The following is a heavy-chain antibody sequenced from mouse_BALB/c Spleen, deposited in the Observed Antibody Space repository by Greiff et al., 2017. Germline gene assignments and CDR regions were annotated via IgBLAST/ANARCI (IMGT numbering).Heavy chain of an antibody. J-gene: IGHJ4*01. CDR2: IDPANGNT. Sequence: VHVKQSGAELVKPGASVKLSCTASGFNIKDTYMHWVKQRPEQGLEWIGRIDPANGNTKYDPKFQGKATITADTSSNTAYLQLSSLTSEDTAVYYCARVNVWADGAMDYWGQGTSVTVSS. V-gene: IGHV14-3*02. CDR1: GFNIKDTY. D-gene: IGHD3-3*01. CDR3: ARVNVWADGAMDY.